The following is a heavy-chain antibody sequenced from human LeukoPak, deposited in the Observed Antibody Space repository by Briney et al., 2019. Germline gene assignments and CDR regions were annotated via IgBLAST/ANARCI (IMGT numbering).Heavy chain of an antibody. D-gene: IGHD6-19*01. Sequence: GSLRLSCEASGFSFSSYWMGWVRQAPGKGLEWVANIKQDGSERYYVDSVKGRFTISRDNAKNSLYVQMNSLRGEDTAVYYCARVGGWGYFDYWGQGTLVTVSS. V-gene: IGHV3-7*01. CDR3: ARVGGWGYFDY. J-gene: IGHJ4*02. CDR2: IKQDGSER. CDR1: GFSFSSYW.